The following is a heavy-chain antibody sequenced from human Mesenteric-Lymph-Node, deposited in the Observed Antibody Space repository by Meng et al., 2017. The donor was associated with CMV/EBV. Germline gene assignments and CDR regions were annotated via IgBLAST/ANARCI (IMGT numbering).Heavy chain of an antibody. CDR1: GFTFSTYW. Sequence: GGSLRLSCAASGFTFSTYWMNWVRQTPRKGLEWVAKIKQDGSNKDYVESVKGRFTISRDNAKNSLYLQTDSLRADDTAVYYCARYTIFGVLFDYWGQGTLVTVSS. V-gene: IGHV3-7*01. D-gene: IGHD3-3*01. CDR2: IKQDGSNK. CDR3: ARYTIFGVLFDY. J-gene: IGHJ4*02.